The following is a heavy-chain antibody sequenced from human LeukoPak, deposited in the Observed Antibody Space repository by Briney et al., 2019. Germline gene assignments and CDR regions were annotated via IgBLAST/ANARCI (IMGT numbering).Heavy chain of an antibody. CDR3: ARGSSGYHDY. J-gene: IGHJ4*02. CDR2: ISYDGSNK. V-gene: IGHV3-30*03. CDR1: GFTFSSYS. D-gene: IGHD3-22*01. Sequence: PGGSLRLSCAASGFTFSSYSMHWVRQAPGKGLEWVAVISYDGSNKYYADSVKGRFTISRDNSKNTLYLQMNSLRAEDTAVYYCARGSSGYHDYWGQGTLVTVSS.